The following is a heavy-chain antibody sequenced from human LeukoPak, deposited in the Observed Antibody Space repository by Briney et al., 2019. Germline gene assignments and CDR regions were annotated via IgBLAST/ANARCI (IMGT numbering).Heavy chain of an antibody. CDR3: TRGSLSGSSRDY. CDR2: MNPYTGDT. Sequence: GASVKVSCKASGYTFTSYYMHWVRQATGQGLEWMGWMNPYTGDTGYAQNFQGRVTMTRNTSIDTAYMDLRGLRSEDTAVYYCTRGSLSGSSRDYWGQGTLVTVSS. V-gene: IGHV1-8*02. J-gene: IGHJ4*02. CDR1: GYTFTSYY. D-gene: IGHD1-26*01.